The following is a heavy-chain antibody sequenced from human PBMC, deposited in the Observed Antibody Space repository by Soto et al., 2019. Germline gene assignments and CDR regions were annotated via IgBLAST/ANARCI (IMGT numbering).Heavy chain of an antibody. CDR2: IAPHRDGT. J-gene: IGHJ3*02. D-gene: IGHD4-17*01. Sequence: QVQVVQSGAEVKKPGASVKVSCKASGYSFTDYYMHWIRQAPGQGLEWMGWIAPHRDGTEFAQKFYGRITLTGDTSTSTAYMELKGLTSADTAVYFCARGPYGDNAFDIWGQGTVVNVSS. CDR1: GYSFTDYY. V-gene: IGHV1-2*02. CDR3: ARGPYGDNAFDI.